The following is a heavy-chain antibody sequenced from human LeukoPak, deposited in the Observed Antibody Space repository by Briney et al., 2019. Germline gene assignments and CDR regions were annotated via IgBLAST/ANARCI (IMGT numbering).Heavy chain of an antibody. Sequence: SVKVSCKASGGTFSSYAISWVRQAPGQGLEWMGRIIPIFGTANYAQKFQGTVTITTDESTSTAYMELSSLRSEDTAVYYCAITYYYDSSGYTFDYWGQGTLVTVSS. V-gene: IGHV1-69*05. CDR2: IIPIFGTA. J-gene: IGHJ4*02. CDR1: GGTFSSYA. D-gene: IGHD3-22*01. CDR3: AITYYYDSSGYTFDY.